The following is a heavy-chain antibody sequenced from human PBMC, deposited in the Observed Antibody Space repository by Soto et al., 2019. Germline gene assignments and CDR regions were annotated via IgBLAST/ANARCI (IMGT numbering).Heavy chain of an antibody. CDR2: IDPYDTGI. Sequence: EVQLVESGGGLVQPGGSLRLSCRDSGFTFSGDWMHWVRQATGKGLEWVSRIDPYDTGISYADSVKGRFTICRDNAKITLYLKMSSLSPEDTAVYYCTRETFGDRDDWGQGTLVTVSS. CDR3: TRETFGDRDD. J-gene: IGHJ4*02. V-gene: IGHV3-74*01. D-gene: IGHD4-17*01. CDR1: GFTFSGDW.